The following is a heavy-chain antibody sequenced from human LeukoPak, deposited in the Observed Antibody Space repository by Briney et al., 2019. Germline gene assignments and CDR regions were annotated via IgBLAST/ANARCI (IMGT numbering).Heavy chain of an antibody. J-gene: IGHJ4*02. CDR1: GGSISSDY. D-gene: IGHD3-22*01. V-gene: IGHV4-59*01. CDR2: VYYRGST. CDR3: ARLSGYSSGHYYSDY. Sequence: SETLSLTCTVSGGSISSDYWSWIRQPPGKGLEWIGYVYYRGSTNYNPSLKSRVTISVDTSKNQFSLKLSSVTAADTAVYYCARLSGYSSGHYYSDYWGQGTLVTVSS.